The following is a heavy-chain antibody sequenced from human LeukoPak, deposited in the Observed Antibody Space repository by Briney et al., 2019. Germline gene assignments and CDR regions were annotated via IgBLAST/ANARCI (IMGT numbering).Heavy chain of an antibody. CDR1: GGSISIYY. J-gene: IGHJ6*03. CDR2: IFTSGIT. CDR3: ARETSGTYYNPLGYMDV. V-gene: IGHV4-4*07. D-gene: IGHD3-10*01. Sequence: SETLSLTCTVSGGSISIYYWNWMRQPAGKGLEWIGRIFTSGITNYNASLKSRVTMSVDTSKNQFSLNLSSVIAADTAIYYCARETSGTYYNPLGYMDVWGKGTTVTVSS.